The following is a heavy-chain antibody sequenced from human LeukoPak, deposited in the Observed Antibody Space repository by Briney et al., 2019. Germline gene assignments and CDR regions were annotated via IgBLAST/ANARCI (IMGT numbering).Heavy chain of an antibody. J-gene: IGHJ3*02. Sequence: GGSLRLSCAASGFTFSSYGMHWVRQAPGKGLGWVANIKPDGGEKNYVGSVKGRFTISRDNAKNTLYLQMNSLRAEDTAVYYCARGVQLEPRGGNAFDIWGQGTMVTVSS. D-gene: IGHD1-1*01. CDR2: IKPDGGEK. V-gene: IGHV3-7*04. CDR3: ARGVQLEPRGGNAFDI. CDR1: GFTFSSYG.